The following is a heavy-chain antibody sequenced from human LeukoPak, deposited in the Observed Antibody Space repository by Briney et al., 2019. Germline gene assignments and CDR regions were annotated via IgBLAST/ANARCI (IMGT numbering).Heavy chain of an antibody. CDR2: IYYSGST. Sequence: SETLSLTCTVSGGSISSYYWSWIRQPPGKGLEWIGYIYYSGSTNYNPSLKSRVTISVDTSKNQFSLKLSSVTAADTAVYYCARGPYSSSWRTYFDYWGQGTLVTVSS. CDR3: ARGPYSSSWRTYFDY. D-gene: IGHD6-13*01. V-gene: IGHV4-59*01. J-gene: IGHJ4*02. CDR1: GGSISSYY.